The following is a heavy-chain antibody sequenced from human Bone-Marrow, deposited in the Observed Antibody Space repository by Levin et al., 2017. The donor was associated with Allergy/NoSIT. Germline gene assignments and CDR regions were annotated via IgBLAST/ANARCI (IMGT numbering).Heavy chain of an antibody. CDR2: IKSKTDGGTT. J-gene: IGHJ4*02. Sequence: PGGSLRLSCAASGFTFSNAWMSWVRQAPGKGLEWVGRIKSKTDGGTTDYAAPVKGRFTSSRDDSKNTLYLLMNSLKTEDTAVYYCTTELTTVTTLFDYWGQGTLVTVSS. D-gene: IGHD4-11*01. CDR3: TTELTTVTTLFDY. V-gene: IGHV3-15*01. CDR1: GFTFSNAW.